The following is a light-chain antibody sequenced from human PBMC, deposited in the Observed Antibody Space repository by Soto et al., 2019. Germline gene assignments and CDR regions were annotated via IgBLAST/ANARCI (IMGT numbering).Light chain of an antibody. V-gene: IGLV2-8*01. CDR3: SSYTGGNPSYV. J-gene: IGLJ1*01. Sequence: QSVLTQPPSASGSPGQSVTISCTGTSSDVGGYDYVPWYQQHPGKAPKLMIYEVTIRPSGVSDRFSGSKSGNTASLTVSGLQAEDEADYYCSSYTGGNPSYVFGTGTKGTVL. CDR1: SSDVGGYDY. CDR2: EVT.